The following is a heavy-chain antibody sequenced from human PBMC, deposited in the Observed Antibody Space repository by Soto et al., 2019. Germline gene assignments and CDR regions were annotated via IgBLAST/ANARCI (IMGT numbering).Heavy chain of an antibody. CDR3: ARGGGSYYSGGYLTKGYFLI. V-gene: IGHV4-31*03. Sequence: SEKLCVTCSVSVDSISRIDYYWTWIRQHPEKGLEWIGNIYFRGNTYYSPSLESRLTISVDTSKNQVSLKLTSVTAADTAVDYCARGGGSYYSGGYLTKGYFLIRGHG. CDR2: IYFRGNT. J-gene: IGHJ1*01. D-gene: IGHD3-22*01. CDR1: VDSISRIDYY.